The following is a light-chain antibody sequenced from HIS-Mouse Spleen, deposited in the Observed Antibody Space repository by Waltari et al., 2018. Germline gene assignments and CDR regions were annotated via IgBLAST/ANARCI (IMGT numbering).Light chain of an antibody. CDR3: QQYNNWPPWT. CDR1: QSVSSN. J-gene: IGKJ1*01. Sequence: EIVITRSPATLPVSPGERATLSRRASQSVSSNLAWYQQKPGQAPRLLICGASTRDTGIPARFSGSGSGTEFTLTISSLQSEDFAVYYCQQYNNWPPWTFGQGTKVEIK. CDR2: GAS. V-gene: IGKV3-15*01.